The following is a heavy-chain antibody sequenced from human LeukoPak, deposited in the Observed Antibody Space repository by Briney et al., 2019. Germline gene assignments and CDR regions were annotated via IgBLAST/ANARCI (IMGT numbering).Heavy chain of an antibody. Sequence: GGSLRLSCAASGFTFSSYWLSWVRQAPGKGLEWVANIKHDGRAKYYVDSVKGRFTISRDNAKNSLSLQMSSLRAEDTAVYYCVSDLLGVWGKGTTVTVSS. D-gene: IGHD3-3*02. V-gene: IGHV3-7*01. CDR2: IKHDGRAK. CDR3: VSDLLGV. J-gene: IGHJ6*04. CDR1: GFTFSSYW.